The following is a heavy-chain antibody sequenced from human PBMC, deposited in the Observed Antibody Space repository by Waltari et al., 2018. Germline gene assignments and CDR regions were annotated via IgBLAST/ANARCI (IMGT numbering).Heavy chain of an antibody. D-gene: IGHD4-17*01. CDR2: INPNSGGT. V-gene: IGHV1-2*06. J-gene: IGHJ4*02. Sequence: QVQLVQSGAEVKKPGASVKGSCKASGYTCPGSYMHWVRQAPGQGLEWMGRINPNSGGTNYAQKFQGRVTMTRDTSISTAYMELSRLRSDDTAVYYCARDMGTTVSYWGQGTLVTVSS. CDR1: GYTCPGSY. CDR3: ARDMGTTVSY.